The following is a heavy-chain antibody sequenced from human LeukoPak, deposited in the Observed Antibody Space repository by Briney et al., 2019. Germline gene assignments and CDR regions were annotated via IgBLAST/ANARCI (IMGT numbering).Heavy chain of an antibody. J-gene: IGHJ4*02. CDR2: IYYSGST. Sequence: SETLSLTCTVSGGSTSSYYWSWIRQPPGKGLEWIGYIYYSGSTNYNPSLKSRVTISVDTSKNQFSLKLSSVTAADTAVYYCARVSNYRSYYDYVWGSYYFDYWGQGTLVTVSS. CDR1: GGSTSSYY. CDR3: ARVSNYRSYYDYVWGSYYFDY. V-gene: IGHV4-59*01. D-gene: IGHD3-16*01.